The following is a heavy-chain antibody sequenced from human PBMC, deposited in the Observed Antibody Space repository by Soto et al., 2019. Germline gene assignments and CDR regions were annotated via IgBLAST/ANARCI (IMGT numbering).Heavy chain of an antibody. V-gene: IGHV4-4*02. CDR1: GDSISSMNW. J-gene: IGHJ4*02. D-gene: IGHD3-10*01. CDR3: ARYDYGSGDDYNIDY. CDR2: IHHSGST. Sequence: SSETLSLTCAVSGDSISSMNWWSWVRQPPGKGLEWIGEIHHSGSTNYNPSLMSRVTMSVDKSKNQFSLKLTSVTAADTAVYYCARYDYGSGDDYNIDYWGQGTLVTVSS.